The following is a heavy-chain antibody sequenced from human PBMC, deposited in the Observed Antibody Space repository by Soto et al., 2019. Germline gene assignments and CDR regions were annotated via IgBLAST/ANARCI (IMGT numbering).Heavy chain of an antibody. J-gene: IGHJ4*02. V-gene: IGHV3-15*01. Sequence: PGGSLRLSCAASGFTFSNAWRSWVRQAPGKGLEWVGRIKSKTDGGTTDYAAPVKGRFTISRDDSKTTLYLQMNSLKTEDTAVYYCTTGPIAAAGPLFDYWGQGTLVTVYS. CDR1: GFTFSNAW. CDR3: TTGPIAAAGPLFDY. D-gene: IGHD6-13*01. CDR2: IKSKTDGGTT.